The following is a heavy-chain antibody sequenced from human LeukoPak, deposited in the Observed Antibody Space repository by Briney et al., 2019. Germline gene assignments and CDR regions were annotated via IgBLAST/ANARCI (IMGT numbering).Heavy chain of an antibody. J-gene: IGHJ4*02. V-gene: IGHV1-24*01. D-gene: IGHD3-22*01. CDR2: FDPEDGET. CDR1: GYTLTELS. CDR3: ATTAPGYSGYFDY. Sequence: ASVKVSCKVSGYTLTELSMHWVRQAPGKGLEWMGGFDPEDGETIYAQKFQGRVTMTEDTPTDTAYMELSSLRSEDTAVYYCATTAPGYSGYFDYWGQGTLVTVSS.